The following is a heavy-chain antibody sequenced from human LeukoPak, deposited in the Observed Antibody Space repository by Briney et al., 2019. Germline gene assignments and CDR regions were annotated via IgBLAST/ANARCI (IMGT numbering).Heavy chain of an antibody. D-gene: IGHD5-18*01. Sequence: ASVKVSCKASGGTFSSYATSWVRQAPGQGLEWMGGIIPIFGTANYAQKFQGRVTITADESTSTAYMELSSLRSEDTAVYYCARDVNTAMVWSFDYWGQGTLVTVSS. CDR1: GGTFSSYA. J-gene: IGHJ4*02. V-gene: IGHV1-69*13. CDR3: ARDVNTAMVWSFDY. CDR2: IIPIFGTA.